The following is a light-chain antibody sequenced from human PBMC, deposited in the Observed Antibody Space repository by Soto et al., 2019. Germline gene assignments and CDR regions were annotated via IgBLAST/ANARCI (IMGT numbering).Light chain of an antibody. J-gene: IGKJ4*01. CDR2: GAS. CDR3: QQRSNWPLT. V-gene: IGKV3-11*01. CDR1: QSVSSN. Sequence: EIVLTQSPSTLSLSPGERATLSCRASQSVSSNLAWYQQKPGQAPRLLIYGASTRATGIPARFSGSGSGTDFTLTISSLEPEDFAVYYCQQRSNWPLTFGGGTKVDNK.